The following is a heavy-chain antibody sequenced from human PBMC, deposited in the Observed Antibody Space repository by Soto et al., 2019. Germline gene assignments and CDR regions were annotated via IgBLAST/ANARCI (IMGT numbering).Heavy chain of an antibody. CDR3: ATTGGYSFGDMGVDP. V-gene: IGHV4-59*02. J-gene: IGHJ5*02. D-gene: IGHD5-18*01. CDR1: GGSVNSYY. CDR2: MYYRGTT. Sequence: SETLSLTCTVSGGSVNSYYWSWIRQPPGKGLEWIGYMYYRGTTKYNPSLQSRVTISVDTSKNQFSLKLSSVTAADTAVYYCATTGGYSFGDMGVDPWGQGTLVTVSS.